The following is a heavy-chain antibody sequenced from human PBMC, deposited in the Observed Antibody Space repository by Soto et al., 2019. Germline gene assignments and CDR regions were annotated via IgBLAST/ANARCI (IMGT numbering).Heavy chain of an antibody. CDR2: ISGSGGST. D-gene: IGHD4-4*01. Sequence: EVQLLESGGGLVQPGGSLRLSCAASGFTFSSYAMSWVRQAPGKGLEWVSAISGSGGSTYYADSVKGRFTISRDNSKNTLYQQMYNLRAEDTAVYYCAKVDIRTVDYNIDYWGQGTLVTVSS. J-gene: IGHJ4*02. CDR3: AKVDIRTVDYNIDY. V-gene: IGHV3-23*01. CDR1: GFTFSSYA.